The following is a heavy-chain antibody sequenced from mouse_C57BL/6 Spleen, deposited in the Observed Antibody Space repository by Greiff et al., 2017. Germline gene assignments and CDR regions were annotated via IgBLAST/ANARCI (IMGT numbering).Heavy chain of an antibody. CDR3: ARAYSNYNAMDY. D-gene: IGHD2-5*01. J-gene: IGHJ4*01. CDR2: IWPGGGT. V-gene: IGHV2-9-1*01. CDR1: GFSLINYA. Sequence: VQLQESGPGLVAPSQSLSITCTVSGFSLINYAISWVRQPPGKGLEWLGVIWPGGGTNYNAALNSSMSISKDNSKSQVFLKMNSLQTDDTARYYCARAYSNYNAMDYWGQGTSVTVSS.